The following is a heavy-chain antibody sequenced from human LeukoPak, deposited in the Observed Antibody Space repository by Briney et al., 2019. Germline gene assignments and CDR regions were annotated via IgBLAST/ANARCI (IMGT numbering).Heavy chain of an antibody. CDR3: ARGGGWLRYTNFDY. CDR2: IYYSGST. CDR1: GGSISSYY. D-gene: IGHD5-12*01. J-gene: IGHJ4*02. V-gene: IGHV4-59*01. Sequence: SETLSLTCAVSGGSISSYYWSWIRQPPGKGLEWIGYIYYSGSTNYNPSLKSRVTISVDTSKNQFSLKLSSVTAVDTAVYYCARGGGWLRYTNFDYWGQGTLVTVSS.